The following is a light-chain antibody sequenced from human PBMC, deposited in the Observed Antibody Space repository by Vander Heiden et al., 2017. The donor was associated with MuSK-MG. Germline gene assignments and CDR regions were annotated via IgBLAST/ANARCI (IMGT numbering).Light chain of an antibody. CDR1: QSLLSSANDENH. V-gene: IGKV4-1*01. Sequence: DIVVTQSPDSLAVSLGERATSNCRSSQSLLSSANDENHLVWYHQRPGQPPRLLIHWASTRASGVSDRFSGSGSGTDFTLTISSLQAEDVAVYYCQQYYNNPVTFGHGTKVEIK. CDR3: QQYYNNPVT. CDR2: WAS. J-gene: IGKJ3*01.